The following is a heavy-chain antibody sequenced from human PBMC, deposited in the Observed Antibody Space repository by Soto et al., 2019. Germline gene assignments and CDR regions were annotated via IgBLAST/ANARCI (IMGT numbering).Heavy chain of an antibody. V-gene: IGHV3-23*01. CDR3: AKDRSLWANWDAFDI. D-gene: IGHD7-27*01. Sequence: GESLKISCAASGFTFSSYAMSWVRQAPGKGLEWVSAISGSGGSTYYADSVKGRFTISRDNSKNTLYPQMNSLRAEDTAVYYCAKDRSLWANWDAFDIWGQGTMVTVSS. CDR1: GFTFSSYA. CDR2: ISGSGGST. J-gene: IGHJ3*02.